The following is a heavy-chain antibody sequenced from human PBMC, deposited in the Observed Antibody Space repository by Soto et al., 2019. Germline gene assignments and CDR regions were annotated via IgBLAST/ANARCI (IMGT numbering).Heavy chain of an antibody. CDR2: IIPIFGTV. CDR3: ARGNHRWLQLWYFDL. CDR1: GGTFSSYT. D-gene: IGHD5-12*01. J-gene: IGHJ2*01. V-gene: IGHV1-69*12. Sequence: QVQLVQSGGEVKKPWSSVTVSCKASGGTFSSYTISWVRQAPGQGLEWMGGIIPIFGTVNYAQKFQGRVTITADESTNTAYMELSSLRSEDTAVYYCARGNHRWLQLWYFDLWGRGTLVTGS.